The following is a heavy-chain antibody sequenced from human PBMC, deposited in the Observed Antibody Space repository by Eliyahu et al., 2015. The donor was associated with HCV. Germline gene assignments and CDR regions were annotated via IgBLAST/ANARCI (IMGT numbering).Heavy chain of an antibody. J-gene: IGHJ4*02. D-gene: IGHD5-18*01. Sequence: QVQLVQSEPEVRKPGASVKVSCKASGYSFTSHGIXWVRQAPGQGLEWMGWISTYYGNTIYAQKFQGRVTMTTDTSTSTAYMELRSLTSDDTAIYYCARDLLGDDTPMVDYWGRGTLVTVSS. CDR3: ARDLLGDDTPMVDY. CDR2: ISTYYGNT. CDR1: GYSFTSHG. V-gene: IGHV1-18*01.